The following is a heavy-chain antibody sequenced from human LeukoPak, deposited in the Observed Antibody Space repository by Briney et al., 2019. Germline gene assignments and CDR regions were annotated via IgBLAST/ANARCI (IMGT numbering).Heavy chain of an antibody. V-gene: IGHV1-2*02. CDR3: ARGHYYGSGSYYRQGIFDY. CDR1: GYTFTGYY. CDR2: INPNSGGT. Sequence: ASVKVSCKASGYTFTGYYMHWVRQAPGQGLEWMGWINPNSGGTNYAQKFQGRVTMTRDTSISTAYMELSRLRSDDTAVYYCARGHYYGSGSYYRQGIFDYWGQGTLVTVSS. D-gene: IGHD3-10*01. J-gene: IGHJ4*02.